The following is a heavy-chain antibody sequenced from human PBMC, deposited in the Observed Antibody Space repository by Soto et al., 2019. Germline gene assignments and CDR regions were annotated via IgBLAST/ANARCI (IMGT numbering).Heavy chain of an antibody. CDR2: IKTDGTYA. CDR1: GFIFSTYW. J-gene: IGHJ4*02. D-gene: IGHD3-22*01. CDR3: AAGGGGYYAN. Sequence: EVQLVESGGDLVQPGGSLRLSCAASGFIFSTYWMHWVRQASGTGMLWVSRIKTDGTYATYADSVKGRFTTSRDKAKNTLYLQMNSLRVEDAAVYCCAAGGGGYYANWSQGTLITVSS. V-gene: IGHV3-74*01.